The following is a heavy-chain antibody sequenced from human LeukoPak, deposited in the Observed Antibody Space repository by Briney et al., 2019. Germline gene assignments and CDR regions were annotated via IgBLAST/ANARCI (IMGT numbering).Heavy chain of an antibody. CDR2: INHSGST. Sequence: SETLSLTCAVYGGSFSGYYWSWIRQPPGKGLEWIGEINHSGSTNYNPSLKSRVTISVDTSKNQFSLKLTSVTAADTAVYYCARADWLGSYYYMDVWGKGTTVTASS. CDR3: ARADWLGSYYYMDV. J-gene: IGHJ6*03. D-gene: IGHD3-9*01. V-gene: IGHV4-34*01. CDR1: GGSFSGYY.